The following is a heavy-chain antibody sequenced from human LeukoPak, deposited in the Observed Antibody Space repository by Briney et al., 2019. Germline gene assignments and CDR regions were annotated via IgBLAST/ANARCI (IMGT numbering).Heavy chain of an antibody. Sequence: GGSLRLSCAAPGFTFSSYWMSWVRQAPGKGLEWVANIKQDGSEKYYVDSVKGRFTISRDNAKNSLYLQMNSLRAEDTAVYYCARDGALGTFDYWGQGTLVTVSS. CDR2: IKQDGSEK. CDR3: ARDGALGTFDY. V-gene: IGHV3-7*01. CDR1: GFTFSSYW. D-gene: IGHD7-27*01. J-gene: IGHJ4*02.